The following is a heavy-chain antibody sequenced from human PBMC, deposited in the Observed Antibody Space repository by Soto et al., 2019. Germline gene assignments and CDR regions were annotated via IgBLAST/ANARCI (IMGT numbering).Heavy chain of an antibody. CDR2: ISYDGSNK. D-gene: IGHD3-10*01. CDR1: GFTFSSYA. CDR3: ARDPYYYGSGTLSLYFDY. J-gene: IGHJ4*02. Sequence: GGSLRLSCAASGFTFSSYAMHWVRQAPGKGLEWVAVISYDGSNKYYADSVKGRFTISRDNSKNTLYLQMNSLRAEDTAVYYCARDPYYYGSGTLSLYFDYWGQGTLVTVSS. V-gene: IGHV3-30*04.